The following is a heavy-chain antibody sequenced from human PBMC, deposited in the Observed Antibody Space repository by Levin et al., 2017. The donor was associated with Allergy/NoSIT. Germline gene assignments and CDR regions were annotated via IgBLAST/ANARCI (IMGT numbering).Heavy chain of an antibody. CDR3: ARDLLWDSSAYNGARADGFDF. CDR2: IRQDGGAK. D-gene: IGHD3-22*01. Sequence: GGSLRLSCAASGFTFSSYWMSWVRQAPGKGLEWVANIRQDGGAKYYMDSVKGRFTISRDNAKHSLYLQMNSLRAEDTAVYYCARDLLWDSSAYNGARADGFDFWGQGTMVTVSS. V-gene: IGHV3-7*01. CDR1: GFTFSSYW. J-gene: IGHJ3*01.